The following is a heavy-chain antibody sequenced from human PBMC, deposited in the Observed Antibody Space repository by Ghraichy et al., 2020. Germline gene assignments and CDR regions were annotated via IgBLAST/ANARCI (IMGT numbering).Heavy chain of an antibody. V-gene: IGHV4-34*01. CDR3: ARAPYDYVWGSYRSGRFDY. CDR2: INHSGST. D-gene: IGHD3-16*02. J-gene: IGHJ4*02. Sequence: SETLSLTCAVYGGSFSGYYWSWIRQPPGKGLEWIGEINHSGSTNYNPSLKSRVTISVDTSKNQLSLKLSSVTAADTAVYYCARAPYDYVWGSYRSGRFDYWGQGTLVTVSS. CDR1: GGSFSGYY.